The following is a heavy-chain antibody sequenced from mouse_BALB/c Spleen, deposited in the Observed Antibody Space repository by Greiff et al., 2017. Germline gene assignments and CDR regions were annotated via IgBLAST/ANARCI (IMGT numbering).Heavy chain of an antibody. J-gene: IGHJ4*01. CDR2: IYPGDGDT. CDR1: GYTFTSYW. CDR3: ARTLYGNAMDY. D-gene: IGHD2-1*01. V-gene: IGHV1-87*01. Sequence: VQLQQSGAELARPGASVKLSCKASGYTFTSYWMQWVKQRPGQGLEWIGAIYPGDGDTRYTQKFKGKATLTADKSSSTAYMQLSSLASEDSAVYYCARTLYGNAMDYWGQGTSVTVSS.